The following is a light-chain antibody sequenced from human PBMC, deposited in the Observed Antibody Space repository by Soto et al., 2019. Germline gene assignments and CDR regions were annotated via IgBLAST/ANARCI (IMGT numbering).Light chain of an antibody. J-gene: IGKJ4*01. CDR1: QSVRGY. Sequence: EVVMTQSPATLPVSPGERATLSCRASQSVRGYLAWYQQKPGQAPRLLIYDASFRVTGLPARFSGSGSGTDFTLTISSLEPEDFAVYYCQQRSDWPLTFGGGTKVDIK. V-gene: IGKV3-11*01. CDR2: DAS. CDR3: QQRSDWPLT.